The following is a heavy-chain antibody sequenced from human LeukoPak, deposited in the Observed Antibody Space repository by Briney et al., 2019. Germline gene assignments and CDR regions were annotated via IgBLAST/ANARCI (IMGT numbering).Heavy chain of an antibody. CDR2: INHSGST. CDR3: ARGYSSNWYDYYYGMDV. J-gene: IGHJ6*02. V-gene: IGHV4-34*01. CDR1: GGSFSGYY. D-gene: IGHD6-13*01. Sequence: PSETLSLTCAVYGGSFSGYYWSWIRQPPGKGLEWIGEINHSGSTNYNPSLKSRVTISVDTSKNQFSLKLSSVTAADTAVYYCARGYSSNWYDYYYGMDVWGQGTTVTVSS.